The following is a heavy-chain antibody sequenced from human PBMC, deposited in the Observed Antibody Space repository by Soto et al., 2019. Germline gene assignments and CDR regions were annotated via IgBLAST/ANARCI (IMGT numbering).Heavy chain of an antibody. V-gene: IGHV4-31*03. CDR1: GGSISSGAYY. D-gene: IGHD4-17*01. J-gene: IGHJ4*02. Sequence: QVQLQESGPGLAKPSQTLSLTCSVSGGSISSGAYYWNWIRQHPGKGLEWIGYIYYGGSTYYNPSLKSRVTISVDTSKNQSFLKLSSVTAADTAVYYCARDSVYGGNSGVFDYWGQGTLVTVAS. CDR2: IYYGGST. CDR3: ARDSVYGGNSGVFDY.